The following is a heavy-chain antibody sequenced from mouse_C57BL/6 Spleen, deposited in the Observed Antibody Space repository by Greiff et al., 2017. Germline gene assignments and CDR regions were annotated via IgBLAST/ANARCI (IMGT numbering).Heavy chain of an antibody. D-gene: IGHD2-2*01. CDR1: GFTFSSYA. V-gene: IGHV5-9-1*02. J-gene: IGHJ3*01. Sequence: EVQGVESGEGLVKPGGSLKLSCAASGFTFSSYAMSWVRQTPEKRLEWVAYISSGGDYIYYADTVQGRFTISRDNARNTLYLQMSSLKSEDTAMYYCTRDGGYDPFAYWGQGTLVTVSA. CDR2: ISSGGDYI. CDR3: TRDGGYDPFAY.